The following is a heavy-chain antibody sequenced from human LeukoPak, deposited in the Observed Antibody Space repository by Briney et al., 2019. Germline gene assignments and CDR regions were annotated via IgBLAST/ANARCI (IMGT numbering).Heavy chain of an antibody. J-gene: IGHJ3*02. V-gene: IGHV1-18*01. D-gene: IGHD4-17*01. CDR1: DYTFTSYG. CDR3: AREPYSYGARAFDI. Sequence: ASVKVSCKASDYTFTSYGINWVRQAPGQGLEWMGWISVYNSNTNYAQKLQGRVTMTTDTSTSTAYMELRSLRSDDTAVYYCAREPYSYGARAFDIWGQGTMVTVSS. CDR2: ISVYNSNT.